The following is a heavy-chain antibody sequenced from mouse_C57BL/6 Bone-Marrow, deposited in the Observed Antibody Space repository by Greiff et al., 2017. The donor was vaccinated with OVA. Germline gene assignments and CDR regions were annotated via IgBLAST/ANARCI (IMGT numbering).Heavy chain of an antibody. CDR2: IDPSDSYT. CDR3: ARRANWAAWFAY. J-gene: IGHJ3*01. D-gene: IGHD4-1*01. Sequence: VQLQQSGAELVMPGASVKLSCKASGYTFTSYWMHWVKQRPGQGLEWIGEIDPSDSYTNYNQKFKGKSTLTVDKSSSTAYMQLSSLTSEDSAVYYCARRANWAAWFAYWGQGTLVTVSA. V-gene: IGHV1-69*01. CDR1: GYTFTSYW.